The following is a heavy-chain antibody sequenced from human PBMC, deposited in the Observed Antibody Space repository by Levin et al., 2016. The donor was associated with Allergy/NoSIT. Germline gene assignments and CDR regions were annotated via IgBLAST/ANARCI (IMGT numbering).Heavy chain of an antibody. CDR2: IYYSGST. CDR1: GGSISSYY. V-gene: IGHV4-59*08. D-gene: IGHD5-12*01. J-gene: IGHJ4*02. CDR3: ARREIVASVFDY. Sequence: GSLRLSCTVSGGSISSYYWSWIRQPPGKGLEWIGYIYYSGSTNYNPSLKSRVTISVDTSKNQFSLKLSSVTAADTAVYYCARREIVASVFDYWGQGTLVTVSS.